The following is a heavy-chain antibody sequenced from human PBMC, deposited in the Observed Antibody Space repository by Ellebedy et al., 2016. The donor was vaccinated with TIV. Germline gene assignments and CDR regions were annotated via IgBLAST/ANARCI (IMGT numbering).Heavy chain of an antibody. D-gene: IGHD3-16*01. CDR1: GFTFSRYD. Sequence: GESLKISXAASGFTFSRYDMYWVRQSTRKGLEWVASIDNAGDTYYPGSVKGRFTISRENAKNSLYLQMNSLRVEDTAVDYCTRFEIISGGGYGMDVWGQGTTVTVSS. J-gene: IGHJ6*02. CDR3: TRFEIISGGGYGMDV. V-gene: IGHV3-13*01. CDR2: IDNAGDT.